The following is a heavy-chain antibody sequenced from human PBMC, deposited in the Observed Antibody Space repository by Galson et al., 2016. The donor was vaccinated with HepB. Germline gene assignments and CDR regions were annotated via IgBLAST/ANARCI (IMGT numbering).Heavy chain of an antibody. CDR3: AHSPYISGLFAGYFDA. V-gene: IGHV2-5*02. CDR2: IYWDDDK. J-gene: IGHJ4*02. D-gene: IGHD2-15*01. CDR1: GFSLRTRGVA. Sequence: PALVKPTQTLTLTCTFSGFSLRTRGVAVGWIRQPPGKALEWLAVIYWDDDKRYSPSLRSRLTITKDTSKNQVVLTMANMDPVDTATYYCAHSPYISGLFAGYFDAWGQGALVAVSS.